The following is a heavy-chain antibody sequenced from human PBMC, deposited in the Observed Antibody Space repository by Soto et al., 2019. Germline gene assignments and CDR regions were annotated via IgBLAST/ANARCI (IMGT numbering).Heavy chain of an antibody. J-gene: IGHJ4*02. Sequence: PGGSLRLSCAASGLTFSSYAMSWVRQAPGKGLEWVSAISGSGGSTYYADSVKGRFTISRDNSKNTLYLQMNSLRAEDTAVYYCAKDLNVLLRINNYDILTGYYNGSDYWGQGTLVTVSS. V-gene: IGHV3-23*01. CDR2: ISGSGGST. CDR3: AKDLNVLLRINNYDILTGYYNGSDY. CDR1: GLTFSSYA. D-gene: IGHD3-9*01.